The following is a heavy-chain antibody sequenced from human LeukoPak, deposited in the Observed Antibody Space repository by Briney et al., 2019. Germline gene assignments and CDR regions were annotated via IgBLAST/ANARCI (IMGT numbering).Heavy chain of an antibody. V-gene: IGHV4-34*01. CDR1: GGSFGGYY. J-gene: IGHJ4*02. D-gene: IGHD6-13*01. CDR3: ARGAGAAAGTSTDY. CDR2: INHSGST. Sequence: SETLSLTCAVYGGSFGGYYWSWIRQPPGKGLEWIGEINHSGSTNYNPSLKSRVTISVDTSKNQFSLKLSSVTAADTAVYYCARGAGAAAGTSTDYWGQGTLVTVSS.